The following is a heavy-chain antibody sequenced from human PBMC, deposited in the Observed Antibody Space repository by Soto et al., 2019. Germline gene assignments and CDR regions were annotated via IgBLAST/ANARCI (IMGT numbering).Heavy chain of an antibody. D-gene: IGHD3-22*01. CDR3: AKEKGYYSDSDDAFDI. J-gene: IGHJ3*02. V-gene: IGHV3-23*01. Sequence: VGSLRLSCAASGFTFGNYAMNWVRQAPGKGLEWVSGISGSGVDTYYADSVKGRFTISRDSSKNTLYLQMNSLRAEDTAVYYCAKEKGYYSDSDDAFDIWGQGTMVTVSS. CDR1: GFTFGNYA. CDR2: ISGSGVDT.